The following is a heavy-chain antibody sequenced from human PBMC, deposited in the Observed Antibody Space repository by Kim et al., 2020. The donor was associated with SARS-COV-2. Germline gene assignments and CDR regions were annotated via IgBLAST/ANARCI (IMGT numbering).Heavy chain of an antibody. D-gene: IGHD6-19*01. V-gene: IGHV3-30*01. CDR3: ARSPHSSGWDYFDY. Sequence: AESVKGRITISRNNAKNTLYLQMNSLGAEDTAVYYCARSPHSSGWDYFDYWGKGTLVTVSS. J-gene: IGHJ4*02.